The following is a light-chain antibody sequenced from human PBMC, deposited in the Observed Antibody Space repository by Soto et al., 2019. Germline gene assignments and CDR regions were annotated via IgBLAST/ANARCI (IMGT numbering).Light chain of an antibody. V-gene: IGKV3-20*01. CDR1: QSVGTRY. J-gene: IGKJ1*01. Sequence: EIVLTQSPATLSLSPGERATLSCRASQSVGTRYLAWYQQKPGQAPRLLIYDASSRATGIPDRFSGSGSGTDFTLTISRLEPEDFATYYCQQYNSYWTFGQGTKVDI. CDR2: DAS. CDR3: QQYNSYWT.